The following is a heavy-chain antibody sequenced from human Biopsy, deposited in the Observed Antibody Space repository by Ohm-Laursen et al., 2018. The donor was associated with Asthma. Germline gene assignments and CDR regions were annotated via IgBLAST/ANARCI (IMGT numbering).Heavy chain of an antibody. CDR3: ARCQVGYSSGWSLLLKKIYYSGMDV. D-gene: IGHD6-19*01. Sequence: ASVTVSCKAPGGTFSNFAISWVRQAPGQGLEWLGEIMTVFGTTNYAQKLQCRVTITADESTSTAYMEVTSLRSEDTAIYYCARCQVGYSSGWSLLLKKIYYSGMDVWGQGTAVTVSS. V-gene: IGHV1-69*13. J-gene: IGHJ6*02. CDR1: GGTFSNFA. CDR2: IMTVFGTT.